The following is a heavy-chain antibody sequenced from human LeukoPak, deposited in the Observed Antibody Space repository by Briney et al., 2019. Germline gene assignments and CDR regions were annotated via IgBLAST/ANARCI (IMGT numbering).Heavy chain of an antibody. CDR1: GFTFSSYA. D-gene: IGHD1-26*01. CDR3: AKDSKIVGPTFRSYHYMDV. Sequence: GGSLRLSCAASGFTFSSYAMSWVRQAPGKGLEWVSAISGSGGSTYYADSVKGRFTISRDNYQNTLYMKMNSMRAEDTAVYYCAKDSKIVGPTFRSYHYMDVWGKGTTVTVSS. J-gene: IGHJ6*03. V-gene: IGHV3-23*01. CDR2: ISGSGGST.